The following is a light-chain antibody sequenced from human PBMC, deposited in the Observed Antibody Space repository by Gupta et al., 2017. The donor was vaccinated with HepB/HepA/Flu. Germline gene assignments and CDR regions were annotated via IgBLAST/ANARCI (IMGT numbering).Light chain of an antibody. CDR1: DIGSKS. J-gene: IGLJ3*02. Sequence: SYVLNQPPSVSVAPGKTASITCGGNDIGSKSVHWYQQKPGQAPRLIVYGDSDRPSGSPDRFSGSNSGNTATLTISRVEAGDEADYSCQVWENFTDNHVVFGGGTKLTVL. V-gene: IGLV3-21*03. CDR2: GDS. CDR3: QVWENFTDNHVV.